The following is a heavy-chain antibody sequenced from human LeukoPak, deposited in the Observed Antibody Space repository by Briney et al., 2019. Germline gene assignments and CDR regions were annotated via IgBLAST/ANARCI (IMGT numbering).Heavy chain of an antibody. D-gene: IGHD5-18*01. CDR2: ISTYNGDT. CDR3: ARRGSVDTPMSNWEWWY. CDR1: GYTFTTYG. V-gene: IGHV1-18*01. Sequence: GASVKVSCKASGYTFTTYGISWLRQAPGQGLEWMAWISTYNGDTNYAQKLQGRLTLTTDTSTSTVYMELRSLRSGDTGEYFCARRGSVDTPMSNWEWWYWGQGTLVTVSS. J-gene: IGHJ4*02.